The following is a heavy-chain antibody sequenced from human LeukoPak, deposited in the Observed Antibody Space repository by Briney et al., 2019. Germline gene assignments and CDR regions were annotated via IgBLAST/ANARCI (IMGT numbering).Heavy chain of an antibody. Sequence: GGSLRLSCAASGFTFSNAWMSWVRQAPGKGLEWVGRIKSKTDGGTTDYAAPVKGRFTISRDDSKNTLYLQMNSLKTEDTAVYYCTTEEVGDDFWSGYYDHWGQGTLVTVSS. J-gene: IGHJ4*02. CDR2: IKSKTDGGTT. V-gene: IGHV3-15*01. D-gene: IGHD3-3*01. CDR1: GFTFSNAW. CDR3: TTEEVGDDFWSGYYDH.